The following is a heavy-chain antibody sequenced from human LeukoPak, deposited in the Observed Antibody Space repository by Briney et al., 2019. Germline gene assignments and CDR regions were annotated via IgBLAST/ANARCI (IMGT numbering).Heavy chain of an antibody. CDR2: ISYDGSNK. CDR1: GFTFSNYG. J-gene: IGHJ4*02. D-gene: IGHD5-24*01. Sequence: KPGRSLRLSCAASGFTFSNYGMHWVRQAPGKGLEWVAVISYDGSNKYHADSVKGRFTISRDNSKNTLYLQMNSLRAEDTAVYYCARGGGYNVYYFDCWGQGTLVTVSS. CDR3: ARGGGYNVYYFDC. V-gene: IGHV3-30*03.